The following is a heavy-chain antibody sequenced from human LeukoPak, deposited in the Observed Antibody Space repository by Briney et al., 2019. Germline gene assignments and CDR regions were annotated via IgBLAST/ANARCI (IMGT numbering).Heavy chain of an antibody. D-gene: IGHD1-26*01. CDR1: GYTFSSYA. Sequence: ASVTVSCTASGYTFSSYAMHWVRQAPGQRLEWMGWINAGNGNTKYSQKFQGRVTITRDTSASTAYMELGSLRSEDTAVYYCAREELSAWDSWGQGTLVTVSS. CDR2: INAGNGNT. CDR3: AREELSAWDS. J-gene: IGHJ4*02. V-gene: IGHV1-3*01.